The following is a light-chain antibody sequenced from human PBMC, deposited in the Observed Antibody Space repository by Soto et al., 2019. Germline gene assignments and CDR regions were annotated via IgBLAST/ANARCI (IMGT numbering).Light chain of an antibody. Sequence: DIPMTQSPSSLSASVGDRVTITCRASQNINKYLNWYQQKPGKAPKLLIYGASTLQSGVPSKISGSGSGTDFTLTISSLHPEDFATYYCQQSYSTPPTFGQGTRLEIK. CDR1: QNINKY. CDR3: QQSYSTPPT. V-gene: IGKV1-39*01. J-gene: IGKJ5*01. CDR2: GAS.